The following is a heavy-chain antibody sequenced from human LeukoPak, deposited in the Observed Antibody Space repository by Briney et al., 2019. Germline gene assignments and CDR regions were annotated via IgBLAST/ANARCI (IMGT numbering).Heavy chain of an antibody. CDR2: IYYSGST. Sequence: SETLSLTCTVSGDSISNHYWSWIRQPPGKGLEWIGNIYYSGSTNYNPSLKSRVTISVGASKKQFSLKLSSVTAADTAVYYCARVCLAPIEMATTLDYWGQGTLVTVSS. J-gene: IGHJ4*02. CDR1: GDSISNHY. V-gene: IGHV4-59*11. D-gene: IGHD5-24*01. CDR3: ARVCLAPIEMATTLDY.